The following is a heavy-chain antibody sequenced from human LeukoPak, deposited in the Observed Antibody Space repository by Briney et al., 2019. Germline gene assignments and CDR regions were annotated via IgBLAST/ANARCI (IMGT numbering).Heavy chain of an antibody. CDR2: IYYNGST. D-gene: IGHD6-6*01. J-gene: IGHJ4*01. CDR1: GGSISSYY. V-gene: IGHV4-59*08. Sequence: PSETLSLTCTVSGGSISSYYWSWSRQPPGPGLEWIGYIYYNGSTNYNPSLKSPITISVDTSKYQFSLKLSSVTAADTAVYYCARHGPPYSSSFIAYWGQGTLVTVSS. CDR3: ARHGPPYSSSFIAY.